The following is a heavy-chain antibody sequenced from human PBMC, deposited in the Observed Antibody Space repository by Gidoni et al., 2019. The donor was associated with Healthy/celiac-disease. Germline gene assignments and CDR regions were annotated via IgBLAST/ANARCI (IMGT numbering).Heavy chain of an antibody. V-gene: IGHV4-34*01. CDR2: INHSGST. CDR3: ARGSRGIVVVITYYFDY. D-gene: IGHD3-22*01. CDR1: GGSFSGYY. J-gene: IGHJ4*02. Sequence: QVQLQQWGAGLLKPSETLSLTCAVYGGSFSGYYWSWIRQPPGKGLEWIGEINHSGSTNYNPSLKSRVTISVDTSKNQFSLKLSSVTAADTAVYYCARGSRGIVVVITYYFDYWGQGTLVTVSS.